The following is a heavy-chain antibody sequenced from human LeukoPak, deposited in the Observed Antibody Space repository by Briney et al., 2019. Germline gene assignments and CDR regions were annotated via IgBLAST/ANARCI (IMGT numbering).Heavy chain of an antibody. Sequence: SETLSLTCTVSGGSMSPYHWGWIRQPPGKGLEWTGYIYYSGSTNYNPSLNSRVTISVDTSKNQFSLRLSSVTAADTAIYYCAREVSGRFDYWGQGTLVTVSS. V-gene: IGHV4-59*12. D-gene: IGHD5/OR15-5a*01. CDR1: GGSMSPYH. CDR3: AREVSGRFDY. J-gene: IGHJ4*02. CDR2: IYYSGST.